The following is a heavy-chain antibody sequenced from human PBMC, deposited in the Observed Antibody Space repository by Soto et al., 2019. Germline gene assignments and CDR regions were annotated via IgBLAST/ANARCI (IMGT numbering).Heavy chain of an antibody. J-gene: IGHJ2*01. Sequence: EVQLAESGGGLVQPGGSLRLSCAASEFTFSSYWMSWVRQVPGKGLEWLANIKPDGSEKYYVDSVRGRFTISRDNAKNXXYLQMNSLRTEDSAVYYCARDSKEGYSTAQRYFDLWGRGTLVTVSS. V-gene: IGHV3-7*01. CDR2: IKPDGSEK. CDR1: EFTFSSYW. CDR3: ARDSKEGYSTAQRYFDL. D-gene: IGHD2-8*02.